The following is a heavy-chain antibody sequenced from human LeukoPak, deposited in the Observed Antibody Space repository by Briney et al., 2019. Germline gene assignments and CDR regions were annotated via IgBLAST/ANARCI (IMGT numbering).Heavy chain of an antibody. CDR2: IIPSLNRA. J-gene: IGHJ3*01. Sequence: SVKISCKSSGGPFDNYAINWVRQAPGQGLEWMGRIIPSLNRANYAQIRVTITADKSTATAYMELSGLRYEDTAVYYCARRTDRVDDAFDVWGQGPMVTVSS. CDR1: GGPFDNYA. CDR3: ARRTDRVDDAFDV. D-gene: IGHD3/OR15-3a*01. V-gene: IGHV1-69*04.